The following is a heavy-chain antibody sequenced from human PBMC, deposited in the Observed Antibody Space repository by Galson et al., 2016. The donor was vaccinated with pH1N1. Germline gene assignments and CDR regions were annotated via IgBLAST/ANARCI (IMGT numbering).Heavy chain of an antibody. CDR1: GFTFSNHG. V-gene: IGHV7-4-1*02. CDR3: ARETPSPSPPVLRYFDWSRGLSAFDM. J-gene: IGHJ3*02. CDR2: INTKTGNP. D-gene: IGHD3-9*01. Sequence: SVKASCKASGFTFSNHGINWVRQAPGQGLEWMGWINTKTGNPTYAQGFTGRFVFSLDTSVTTAYLQINILKADDTAVYYCARETPSPSPPVLRYFDWSRGLSAFDMWGRGTLVTVSS.